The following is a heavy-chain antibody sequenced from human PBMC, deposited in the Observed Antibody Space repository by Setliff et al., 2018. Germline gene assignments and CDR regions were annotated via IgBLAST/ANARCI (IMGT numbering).Heavy chain of an antibody. V-gene: IGHV4-38-2*02. D-gene: IGHD4-17*01. CDR1: GFYVSRGYY. J-gene: IGHJ4*02. CDR2: IDHSGYA. Sequence: PSETLSLTCIVSGFYVSRGYYWGWIRQPPGKGLEWIGNIDHSGYAYYNPSLRTRVTISVDTSKNQFSLKLSSVTAADTAVYYCAREGYGDRYPIGYYFDYWGQGTLVTVSS. CDR3: AREGYGDRYPIGYYFDY.